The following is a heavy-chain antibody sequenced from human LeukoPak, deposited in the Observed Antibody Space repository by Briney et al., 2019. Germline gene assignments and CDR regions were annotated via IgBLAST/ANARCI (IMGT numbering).Heavy chain of an antibody. CDR1: GGSISSGGYS. V-gene: IGHV4-30-2*01. CDR2: IYHSGST. Sequence: SETLSLTCAVSGGSISSGGYSWSWIRQPPGRGLEWIGYIYHSGSTYYNPSLKSRVTISVDRSKNQFSLKLSSVTAADTAVYYCARELTNWGSDGPFDYWGQGTLVTVSS. D-gene: IGHD7-27*01. J-gene: IGHJ4*02. CDR3: ARELTNWGSDGPFDY.